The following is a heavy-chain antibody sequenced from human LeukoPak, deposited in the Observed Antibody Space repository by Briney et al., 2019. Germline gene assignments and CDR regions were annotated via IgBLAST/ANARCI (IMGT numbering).Heavy chain of an antibody. CDR3: GLAAYYYDSSGSDDAFDI. V-gene: IGHV3-64D*08. J-gene: IGHJ3*02. CDR2: ISSNGGST. Sequence: GGSLRLSCSASGFNFNNYAMNWVRQAPGKGLEYVSAISSNGGSTYYADSVKGRCTISRDNSKNTLYLQMSNLRAEDTAVYYCGLAAYYYDSSGSDDAFDIWGQGTMVIVSS. CDR1: GFNFNNYA. D-gene: IGHD3-22*01.